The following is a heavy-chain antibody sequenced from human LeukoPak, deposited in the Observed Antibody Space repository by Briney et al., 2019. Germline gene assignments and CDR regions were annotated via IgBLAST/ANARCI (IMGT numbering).Heavy chain of an antibody. V-gene: IGHV1-8*03. J-gene: IGHJ4*02. D-gene: IGHD2-2*01. CDR2: MNPNSANT. CDR3: ARAIRYQLLSDY. Sequence: GASXXXXXXTSXXTFSTYDINXLRQAAGQGLEWMGWMNPNSANTGFAQKFQGRAAITRDTSTATAYLELSSLTSEDTAVYYCARAIRYQLLSDYWGQGTLVTVSS. CDR1: XXTFSTYD.